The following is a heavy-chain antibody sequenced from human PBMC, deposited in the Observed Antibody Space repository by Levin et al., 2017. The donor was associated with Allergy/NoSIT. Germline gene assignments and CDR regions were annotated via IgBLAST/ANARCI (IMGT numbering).Heavy chain of an antibody. D-gene: IGHD3-10*01. V-gene: IGHV3-30*18. Sequence: GESLKISCAASGFTFSSYGMHWVRQAPGKGLEWVAVISYDGSNKYYADSVKGRFTISRDNSKNTLYLQMNSLRAEDTAVYYCAKDLRFGNRYYYYGMDVWGQGTTVTVSS. J-gene: IGHJ6*02. CDR2: ISYDGSNK. CDR1: GFTFSSYG. CDR3: AKDLRFGNRYYYYGMDV.